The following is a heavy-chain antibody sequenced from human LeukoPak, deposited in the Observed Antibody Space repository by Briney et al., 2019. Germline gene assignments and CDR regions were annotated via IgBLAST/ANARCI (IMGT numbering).Heavy chain of an antibody. V-gene: IGHV1-2*02. Sequence: ASVKVSCKASGYTFTGYYMHWVRQAPGQGLEWMGWINPNSGGTNYAQKFQDRVTMTTDTSTSTAYMELRSLRSDDTAVYYCARGYYDSSGYWDFQHWGQGTLVTVSS. CDR2: INPNSGGT. J-gene: IGHJ1*01. CDR1: GYTFTGYY. CDR3: ARGYYDSSGYWDFQH. D-gene: IGHD3-22*01.